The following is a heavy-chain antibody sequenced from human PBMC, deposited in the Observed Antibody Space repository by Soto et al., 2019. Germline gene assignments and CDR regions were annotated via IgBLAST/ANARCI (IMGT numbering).Heavy chain of an antibody. V-gene: IGHV4-30-4*01. J-gene: IGHJ4*02. CDR2: IYYSGST. CDR1: GCSISSGDYY. Sequence: PSEALSVTCPVSGCSISSGDYYWSWIRQPPGKGLEWIGYIYYSGSTYYNPSLKSRVTISVDTSKNQFSLKLSSVTAADTAVYYCARARGGSYYRYYFDYWGQGTLVPVSS. D-gene: IGHD1-26*01. CDR3: ARARGGSYYRYYFDY.